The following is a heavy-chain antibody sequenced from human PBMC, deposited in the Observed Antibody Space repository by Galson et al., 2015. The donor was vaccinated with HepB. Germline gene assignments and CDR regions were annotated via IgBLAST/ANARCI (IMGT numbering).Heavy chain of an antibody. Sequence: SLRLSCAASGFTFDDYVMHWVRQAPGKGLEWVSGINWSSGTIGYADSVKGRFTTSRDNSKNTLYLQMNSLRAEDTAVYYCAKDLVYGDYGLTGGQGTLVTVSS. J-gene: IGHJ4*02. CDR1: GFTFDDYV. CDR3: AKDLVYGDYGLT. CDR2: INWSSGTI. V-gene: IGHV3-9*01. D-gene: IGHD4-17*01.